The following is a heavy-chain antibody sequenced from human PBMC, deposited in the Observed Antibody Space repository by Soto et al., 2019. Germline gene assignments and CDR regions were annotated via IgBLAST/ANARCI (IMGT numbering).Heavy chain of an antibody. CDR2: ISYDGSNK. D-gene: IGHD5-12*01. Sequence: GGSLRLSCAASGFTFSSYGMHWVRQAPGKGLEWVAVISYDGSNKYYADSVKGRFTISRDNSKNTLYLQMNSLRAEDTAVYYCAKNRLHGYETYYFDYWGQGTLVTVSS. V-gene: IGHV3-30*18. CDR3: AKNRLHGYETYYFDY. CDR1: GFTFSSYG. J-gene: IGHJ4*02.